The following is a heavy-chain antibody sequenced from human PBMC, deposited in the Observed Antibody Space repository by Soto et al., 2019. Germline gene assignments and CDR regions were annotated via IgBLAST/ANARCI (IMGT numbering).Heavy chain of an antibody. V-gene: IGHV3-30*03. CDR3: AASGRGYNSGAHHAYCGRDI. J-gene: IGHJ6*02. D-gene: IGHD5-12*01. CDR1: GITLSNYG. CDR2: ISSDGSNT. Sequence: QVQLVESGGGVALPGRSLRLSCAASGITLSNYGMHWVRQAPGKGLEWLAVISSDGSNTFYADSVKGRLTISSDNSKSTLYLQMDGLRTEGTAVYFGAASGRGYNSGAHHAYCGRDIWGQGTTVTVAS.